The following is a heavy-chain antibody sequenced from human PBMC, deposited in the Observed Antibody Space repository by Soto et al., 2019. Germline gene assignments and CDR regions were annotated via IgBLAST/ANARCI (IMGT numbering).Heavy chain of an antibody. CDR1: GGSISGHY. D-gene: IGHD6-19*01. J-gene: IGHJ4*02. CDR3: ARVGSRGWSPDY. Sequence: ETLSLTCTVSGGSISGHYWIWIRQSPGKGLEWIGYIFYSGSTNYNPSLKSRVTLSADTSKNQFSLRLSSVTAADTAVYYCARVGSRGWSPDYWGQGTLVTVSS. CDR2: IFYSGST. V-gene: IGHV4-59*11.